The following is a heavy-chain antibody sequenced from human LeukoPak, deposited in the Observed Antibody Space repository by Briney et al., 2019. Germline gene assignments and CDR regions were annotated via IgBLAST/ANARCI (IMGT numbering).Heavy chain of an antibody. CDR2: INDSGSV. D-gene: IGHD2-15*01. J-gene: IGHJ4*02. Sequence: PSETLSLTCAGYSGSFRGYYWSWIRQPPGKGLEWIGEINDSGSVNCNPSLKNRVTLSVDTSKNQFSLRLSSVAAADTAVYYCARRLVDSGASQVSDDWGQGTLVTVSS. CDR3: ARRLVDSGASQVSDD. CDR1: SGSFRGYY. V-gene: IGHV4-34*01.